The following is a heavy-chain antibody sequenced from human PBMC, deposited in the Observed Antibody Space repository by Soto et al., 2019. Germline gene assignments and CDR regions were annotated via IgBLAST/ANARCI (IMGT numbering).Heavy chain of an antibody. D-gene: IGHD1-26*01. CDR3: VRDDFGLGLDY. J-gene: IGHJ4*02. V-gene: IGHV1-3*01. Sequence: ASVKASCKTSGYRFSGHAIHWLRQAPGQRPEWLGWINAGNSKTYYSEKFEGRVTFTRDAVATTVNMELNSLRAEDTGVYYCVRDDFGLGLDYWGLGTLVTVSS. CDR1: GYRFSGHA. CDR2: INAGNSKT.